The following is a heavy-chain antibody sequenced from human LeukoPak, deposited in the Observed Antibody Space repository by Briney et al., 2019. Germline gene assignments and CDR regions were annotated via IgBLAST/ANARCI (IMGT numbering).Heavy chain of an antibody. V-gene: IGHV3-7*04. CDR3: SRGANWVDFDT. J-gene: IGHJ3*02. Sequence: GGSLRLSCAASGFSFSSYYMHWIRQAPGKGLEWVANIKEDSSEKNSADSVKGRFTISRDNAKTSVYLQMSSLRAEGTAVYYCSRGANWVDFDTWGQGTMVTVSS. CDR1: GFSFSSYY. D-gene: IGHD2-15*01. CDR2: IKEDSSEK.